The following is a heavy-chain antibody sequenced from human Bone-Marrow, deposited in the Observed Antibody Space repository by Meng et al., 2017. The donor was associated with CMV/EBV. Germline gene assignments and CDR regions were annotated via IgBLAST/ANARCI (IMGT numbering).Heavy chain of an antibody. CDR2: ISYDESNK. CDR3: ARDVFGVVTTIDY. D-gene: IGHD3-3*01. V-gene: IGHV3-30*04. CDR1: GFTYRGYA. Sequence: CAGSGFTYRGYAMHWDRQAQGKGLGWVAVISYDESNKYYAEYVKGRFTISRDNSKNTLYLQMNSLRAEDTAVYYCARDVFGVVTTIDYWGQGTLVTVSS. J-gene: IGHJ4*02.